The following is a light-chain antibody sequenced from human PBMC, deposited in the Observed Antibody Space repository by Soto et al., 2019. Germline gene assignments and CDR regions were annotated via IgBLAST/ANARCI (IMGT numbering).Light chain of an antibody. CDR1: SSDVGGYNY. CDR2: EVS. CDR3: SSYTSSSTLYV. J-gene: IGLJ1*01. Sequence: QSALTQPASVSGSPGQSITISCTGTSSDVGGYNYVSWYHQHPGKAPKLMIFEVSSRPSGVSYRFSGSKSGNTASLTISGLQSEDEADYYCSSYTSSSTLYVFGSGTKVTVL. V-gene: IGLV2-14*01.